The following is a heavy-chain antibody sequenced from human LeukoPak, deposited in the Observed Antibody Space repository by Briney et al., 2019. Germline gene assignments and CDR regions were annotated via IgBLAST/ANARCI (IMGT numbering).Heavy chain of an antibody. CDR1: GGSISSGSSY. CDR2: IYNSGTT. CDR3: ARAGTRAFDI. J-gene: IGHJ3*02. Sequence: PSETLSLTCTVSGGSISSGSSYWNWIRQHPGKGLECIGYIYNSGTTYYNPSLKSRVTISVDTSKNQFSLKLSSVTAADTAMYYCARAGTRAFDIWGQGTMVTVSS. D-gene: IGHD3-10*01. V-gene: IGHV4-31*03.